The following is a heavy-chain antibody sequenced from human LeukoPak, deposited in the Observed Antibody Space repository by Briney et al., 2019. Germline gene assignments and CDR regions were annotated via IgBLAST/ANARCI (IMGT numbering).Heavy chain of an antibody. V-gene: IGHV3-74*01. CDR3: VGFYSGMDV. CDR2: VNNEGAGT. CDR1: GFTFSNYW. J-gene: IGHJ6*02. Sequence: GGSLRLSCAASGFTFSNYWMHWVRQAPGRGLVWVSRVNNEGAGTTYADSVKGRFTISRDNAKNTLYLQMNSLRVEDTAVYYCVGFYSGMDVWGQGTTVTVSS.